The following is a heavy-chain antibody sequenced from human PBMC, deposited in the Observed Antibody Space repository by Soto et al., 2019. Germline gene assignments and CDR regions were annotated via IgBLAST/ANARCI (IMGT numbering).Heavy chain of an antibody. CDR1: GGSISSSSYY. J-gene: IGHJ4*02. CDR2: IYYSGST. D-gene: IGHD6-13*01. V-gene: IGHV4-39*01. Sequence: PSETLSLTCTVSGGSISSSSYYWGWIRQPPGKGLEWIGSIYYSGSTYYNPSLKSRVTISVDTSKNQFSLKLSSVTAADTAVYYCARLSSSWSPRDYWGQGTQVTVSS. CDR3: ARLSSSWSPRDY.